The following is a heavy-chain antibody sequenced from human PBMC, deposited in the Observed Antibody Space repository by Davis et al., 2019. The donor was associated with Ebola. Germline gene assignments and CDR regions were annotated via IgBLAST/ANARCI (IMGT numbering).Heavy chain of an antibody. Sequence: AASVKVSCKVSGYTLTELSMHWVRQAPGKGLEWMGGFDPEDGETIYAQKFQGRVTMTEDTSTDTAYMELSSLRSEDTAVYYCAREVVVVITTQYYYYGMDVWDKGTTVTVSS. CDR3: AREVVVVITTQYYYYGMDV. D-gene: IGHD3-22*01. J-gene: IGHJ6*04. CDR1: GYTLTELS. CDR2: FDPEDGET. V-gene: IGHV1-24*01.